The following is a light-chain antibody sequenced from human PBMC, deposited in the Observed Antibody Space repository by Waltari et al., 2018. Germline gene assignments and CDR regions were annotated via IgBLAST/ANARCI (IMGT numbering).Light chain of an antibody. CDR1: QSISSN. V-gene: IGKV3-15*01. J-gene: IGKJ1*01. CDR3: HQYNNWPPWT. Sequence: EIVMTQSPATLSVSPGEGATLSCRASQSISSNLAWYQHRPGQAPRLLIFATSTRATGVPARFRGSGSGTEFTLTISSMQSEDFAIYYCHQYNNWPPWTFGQGTKVEIK. CDR2: ATS.